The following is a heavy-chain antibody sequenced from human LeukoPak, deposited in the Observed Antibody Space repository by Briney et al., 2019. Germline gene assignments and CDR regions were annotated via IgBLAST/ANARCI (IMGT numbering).Heavy chain of an antibody. J-gene: IGHJ4*02. Sequence: GGSLRLSCAACGFTLSSYIMNWVRQAPRKGLEWVSSISSSSNIYYADSVKGRSTISKDNAKNSLYLQMNSLRAEDTAVYYCARDRDQLRYFDWSRDYWGQGTLVTVSS. V-gene: IGHV3-21*06. CDR3: ARDRDQLRYFDWSRDY. CDR1: GFTLSSYI. CDR2: ISSSSNI. D-gene: IGHD3-9*01.